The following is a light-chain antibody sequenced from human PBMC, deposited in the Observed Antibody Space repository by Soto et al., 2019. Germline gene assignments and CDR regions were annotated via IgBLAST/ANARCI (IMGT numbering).Light chain of an antibody. CDR1: QSLLHSNGYNY. CDR2: MGS. V-gene: IGKV2-28*01. Sequence: DIVMTQSQLSLPVTPGEPASISCRSSQSLLHSNGYNYLDWYLQKPGQSPQVLIYMGSIRASGVPDRFSGSGSGTDFTLKISRVEAEDVGIYYCMQALQTPLTFGGGTKVEIK. CDR3: MQALQTPLT. J-gene: IGKJ4*01.